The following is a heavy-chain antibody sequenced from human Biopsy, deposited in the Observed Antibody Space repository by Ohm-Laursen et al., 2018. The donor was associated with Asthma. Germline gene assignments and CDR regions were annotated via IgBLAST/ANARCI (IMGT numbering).Heavy chain of an antibody. Sequence: SDTLSLTWGVYRGSLRVYVWSWIRQPPGKGLEWIGESNQGGSPTYNPSLESRVTISLDASKNEFSLRLTYVTAADTAQYYCVRQSGYRSGWPKLLFVYYGMDVWGPGTTVTVSS. CDR2: SNQGGSP. CDR1: RGSLRVYV. CDR3: VRQSGYRSGWPKLLFVYYGMDV. J-gene: IGHJ6*02. V-gene: IGHV4-34*01. D-gene: IGHD6-19*01.